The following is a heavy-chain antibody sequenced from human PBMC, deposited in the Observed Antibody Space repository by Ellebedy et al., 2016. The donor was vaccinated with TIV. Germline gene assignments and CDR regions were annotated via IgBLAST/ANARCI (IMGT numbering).Heavy chain of an antibody. CDR3: ARARSSGWLHTPDY. V-gene: IGHV1-46*04. CDR2: INPSGGST. D-gene: IGHD6-19*01. CDR1: GYTFSSYY. J-gene: IGHJ4*02. Sequence: AASVKVSCKASGYTFSSYYMHWVRHPPGQGLEWMGIINPSGGSTTYAQNLQGRVTMTRDTSTTTVYMELSSLRSEDTAVYYCARARSSGWLHTPDYWGQGLLVTVSS.